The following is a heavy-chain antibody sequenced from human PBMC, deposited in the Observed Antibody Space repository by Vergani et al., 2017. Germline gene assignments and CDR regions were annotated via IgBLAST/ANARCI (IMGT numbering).Heavy chain of an antibody. D-gene: IGHD3-3*01. J-gene: IGHJ4*02. CDR1: GGSISSGSYY. CDR3: ARHGGSGNYYHLFDS. Sequence: QVQLQESGPGLVKPSQTLSLTCTVSGGSISSGSYYWSWIRQPAGKGLEWIGRIYTSGSTNYNPSLKGRVTMSVDTSKNHFSLKLSSVTAADTSVYYCARHGGSGNYYHLFDSWGQGTLVIVSS. V-gene: IGHV4-61*02. CDR2: IYTSGST.